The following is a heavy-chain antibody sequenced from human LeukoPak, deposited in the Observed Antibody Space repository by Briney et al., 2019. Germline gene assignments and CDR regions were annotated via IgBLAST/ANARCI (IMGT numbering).Heavy chain of an antibody. CDR3: AREGPTYYYGSGSYYRNDY. V-gene: IGHV3-74*01. J-gene: IGHJ4*02. CDR2: INSDGSST. Sequence: GGSLGLSCAASGFTFSRYWMHWVRQAPGKGLVWVSRINSDGSSTSYADSVKGRFTISRDNAKNTLYLQMNSLRAEDTAVYYCAREGPTYYYGSGSYYRNDYWGRGTLVTVSS. CDR1: GFTFSRYW. D-gene: IGHD3-10*01.